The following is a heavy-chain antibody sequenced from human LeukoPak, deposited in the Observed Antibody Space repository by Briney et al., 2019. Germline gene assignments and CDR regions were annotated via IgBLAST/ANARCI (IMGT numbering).Heavy chain of an antibody. D-gene: IGHD1-26*01. Sequence: SETLSLTCTVSGGSISSYYWSWIRQPAGKGLEWIGRIYTSGSTNYNPSLKSRVTISVDKSKNQFSLKLSSVTAADTAVYYCARGATASFSFDYWGQGTLVTVSP. CDR3: ARGATASFSFDY. CDR2: IYTSGST. CDR1: GGSISSYY. J-gene: IGHJ4*02. V-gene: IGHV4-4*07.